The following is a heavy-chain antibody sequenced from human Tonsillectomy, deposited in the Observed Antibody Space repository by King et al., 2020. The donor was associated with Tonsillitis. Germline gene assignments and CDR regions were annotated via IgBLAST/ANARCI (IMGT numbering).Heavy chain of an antibody. CDR1: GFSFNSHH. CDR2: ISDTGGNT. D-gene: IGHD3-10*01. CDR3: ARDYGSGSY. V-gene: IGHV3-23*04. Sequence: VQLVESGGGLVQPGGSLRLSCAASGFSFNSHHMSWVRQAPGKGLEWVSAISDTGGNTYYADSVKGRFTISRDNSKNTLYLQMNSLRAEDTAVYYCARDYGSGSYWGQGTLVTVSS. J-gene: IGHJ4*02.